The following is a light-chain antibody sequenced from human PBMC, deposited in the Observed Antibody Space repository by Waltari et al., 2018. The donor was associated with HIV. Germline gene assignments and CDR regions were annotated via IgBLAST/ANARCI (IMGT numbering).Light chain of an antibody. CDR3: QQLASYPRT. Sequence: DIQLTQSPSFLSASVGDRVTITCRASQDSNSYLAWYQQKPGKAPKLLLYAASTLQSGVPSRFSGSGSGTQFTLTISSLQPEDFATYYCQQLASYPRTFGQGTKVEIK. J-gene: IGKJ1*01. V-gene: IGKV1-9*01. CDR1: QDSNSY. CDR2: AAS.